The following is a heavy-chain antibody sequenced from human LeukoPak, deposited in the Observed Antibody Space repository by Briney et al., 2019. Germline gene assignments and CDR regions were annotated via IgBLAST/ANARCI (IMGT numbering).Heavy chain of an antibody. Sequence: GGSLRLSCAASGFTFSSYSMTWVRQAPGKGLEWVSSISSSSSYIYYADSVKGRFTISRDNAKNSLYLQMNSLRADDTAVYYCARDERPDWFGELFYYMDVWGKGTTVTASS. CDR3: ARDERPDWFGELFYYMDV. D-gene: IGHD3-10*01. J-gene: IGHJ6*03. V-gene: IGHV3-21*01. CDR2: ISSSSSYI. CDR1: GFTFSSYS.